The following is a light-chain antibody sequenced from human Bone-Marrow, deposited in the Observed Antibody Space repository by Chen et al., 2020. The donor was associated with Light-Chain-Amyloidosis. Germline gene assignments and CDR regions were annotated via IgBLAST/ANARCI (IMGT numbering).Light chain of an antibody. J-gene: IGLJ2*01. CDR3: QSADSSGTYEVI. Sequence: SYELTQPPSVSVSPGQMARITCSGDDLPTKYAYWYQQKPGQAPVLVIHRDTERPSGISERFSGSSSGTTPTLTISGVQAEDEADYHCQSADSSGTYEVIFGGGTKLTVL. V-gene: IGLV3-25*03. CDR2: RDT. CDR1: DLPTKY.